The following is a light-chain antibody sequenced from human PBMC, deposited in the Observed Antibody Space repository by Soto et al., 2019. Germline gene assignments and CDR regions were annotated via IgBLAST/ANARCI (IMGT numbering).Light chain of an antibody. CDR2: DAS. Sequence: DIQMSQSPSTVSAYVGDRVTITCRASQSISSWLAWYQQKPGKAPKLLIYDASSLQSGVPSRFSGSGSETDFTLTISSLQPEDFATYYCQQSYSTPRTFGQGTKVDI. V-gene: IGKV1-39*01. CDR3: QQSYSTPRT. CDR1: QSISSW. J-gene: IGKJ1*01.